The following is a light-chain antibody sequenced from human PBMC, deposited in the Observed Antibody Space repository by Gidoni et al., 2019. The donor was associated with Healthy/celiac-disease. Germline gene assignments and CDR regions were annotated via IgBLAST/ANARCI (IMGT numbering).Light chain of an antibody. J-gene: IGKJ3*01. CDR1: QSVSSY. Sequence: EIVLTQSPATLSLSPGERATLSCRASQSVSSYLAWYQQKPGQAPRLLIYDASNRATGIPARFSGSGSGTDFTLTISSLEPEDCAVYYCQQRSNWRGITFGPGTKVDIK. V-gene: IGKV3-11*01. CDR3: QQRSNWRGIT. CDR2: DAS.